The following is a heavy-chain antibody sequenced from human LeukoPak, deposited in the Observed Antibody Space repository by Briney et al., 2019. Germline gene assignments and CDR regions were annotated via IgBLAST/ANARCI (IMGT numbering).Heavy chain of an antibody. CDR1: GASISGSGYY. J-gene: IGHJ6*03. CDR2: IYYSGST. Sequence: SETLSLTCAVSGASISGSGYYCGWIRQPPGKGLEWIGNIYYSGSTYYNASLQSRVTISIDTSKNQFSLRLKSVPAVDTAMYYCARVFVSGYPLYYYYYMDVWGKGTTVTISS. D-gene: IGHD3-22*01. CDR3: ARVFVSGYPLYYYYYMDV. V-gene: IGHV4-39*01.